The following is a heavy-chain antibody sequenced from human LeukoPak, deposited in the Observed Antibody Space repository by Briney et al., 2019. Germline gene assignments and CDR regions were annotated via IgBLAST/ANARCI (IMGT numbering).Heavy chain of an antibody. CDR1: GFTFSSHW. V-gene: IGHV3-74*01. J-gene: IGHJ5*02. CDR2: INSDGSST. D-gene: IGHD1-26*01. CDR3: VRLSWELGDGGVT. Sequence: GGSLRLSCAASGFTFSSHWMHWVRQAPGKGLVWISRINSDGSSTTYADSVKGRFTISRDNVKNTLYLQMNNLRAEDTAVYYCVRLSWELGDGGVTWGQGTLVTVSS.